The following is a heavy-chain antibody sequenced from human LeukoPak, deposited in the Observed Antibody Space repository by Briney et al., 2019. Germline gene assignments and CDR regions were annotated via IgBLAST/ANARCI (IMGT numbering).Heavy chain of an antibody. Sequence: SETLSLTCTVSGGSISSSSYYWGWIRQPPGKGLEWIGSIYYSGSTYYNPSLKSRVTISVDTSKNQFSLKLSSVTAADTAVYYCAREGGAVAGGDWGQGTLVTVSS. CDR1: GGSISSSSYY. CDR3: AREGGAVAGGD. V-gene: IGHV4-39*07. J-gene: IGHJ4*02. D-gene: IGHD6-19*01. CDR2: IYYSGST.